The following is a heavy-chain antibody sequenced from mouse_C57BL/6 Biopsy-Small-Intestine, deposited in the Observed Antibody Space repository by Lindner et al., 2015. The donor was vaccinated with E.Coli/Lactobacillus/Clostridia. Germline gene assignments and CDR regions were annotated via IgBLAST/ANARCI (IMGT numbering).Heavy chain of an antibody. Sequence: VQLQESGPEPVKPGASVKISCKASGYTFSTSWMNWVKQRPGKGLEWIGWIYPGGGDTNYNGKFKGKATLTADKSSSAAYMHLSSLTSEDSAVYFCARRVATRTRDAMDYWGQGTSVTVSS. J-gene: IGHJ4*01. CDR3: ARRVATRTRDAMDY. V-gene: IGHV1-82*01. CDR1: GYTFSTSW. CDR2: IYPGGGDT. D-gene: IGHD4-1*02.